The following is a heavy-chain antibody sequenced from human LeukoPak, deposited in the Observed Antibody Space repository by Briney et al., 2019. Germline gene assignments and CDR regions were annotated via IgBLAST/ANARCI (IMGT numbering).Heavy chain of an antibody. J-gene: IGHJ6*02. CDR2: IYTSGST. Sequence: PSETLSLTCTVSGGSISSYYWSWIRQPAGKGLEWIGRIYTSGSTNYNPSLKSRVTMSVDTSKNQFSLKLSSVTAADTAVYYCARDHGGSGRYYYGMDVWGQGTTVTVSS. V-gene: IGHV4-4*07. CDR3: ARDHGGSGRYYYGMDV. CDR1: GGSISSYY. D-gene: IGHD3-10*01.